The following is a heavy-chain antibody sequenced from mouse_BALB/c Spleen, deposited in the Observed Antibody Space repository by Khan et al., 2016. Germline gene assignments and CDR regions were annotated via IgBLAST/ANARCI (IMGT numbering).Heavy chain of an antibody. D-gene: IGHD2-14*01. CDR1: GYTFTSYY. V-gene: IGHV1S56*01. CDR2: IYLGNVNT. CDR3: ATGGCRYDKRTMSY. J-gene: IGHJ4*01. Sequence: QVQLQQSGPELVKPGASVRISCKASGYTFTSYYIHWVKQWPGQGLEWIGWIYLGNVNTKYNEKFKVKATLTADKSSSTAYMQLSSLTSGDSRVYICATGGCRYDKRTMSYWGQGTTITVSS.